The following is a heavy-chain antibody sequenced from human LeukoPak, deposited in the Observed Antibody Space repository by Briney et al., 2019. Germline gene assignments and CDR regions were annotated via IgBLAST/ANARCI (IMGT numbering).Heavy chain of an antibody. Sequence: PEGSLRLSCAASGFTFSSYGMHWVRQAPGKGLEWVAVISYDGSNEYYADSVKGRFTISRDNSKNTLYLQMNSLRAEDTAVYYCAKDPRQYCSSTTCYFNWFDPWGQGTLVTVSS. CDR1: GFTFSSYG. D-gene: IGHD2-2*01. CDR2: ISYDGSNE. J-gene: IGHJ5*02. V-gene: IGHV3-30*18. CDR3: AKDPRQYCSSTTCYFNWFDP.